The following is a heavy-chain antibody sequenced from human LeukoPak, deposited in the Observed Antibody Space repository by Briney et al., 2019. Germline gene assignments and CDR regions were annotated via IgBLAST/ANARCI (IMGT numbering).Heavy chain of an antibody. J-gene: IGHJ4*02. CDR1: GFTFSSYE. Sequence: GGSLSLTCAASGFTFSSYEMNWVRQPPRKGLQWVSYISSSGSTIYYADSVKGRFTISRDNAKNSLYLQMNSLRAEDTAVYYCARDWAPYDSSGYYDYWGQGTLVTVSS. V-gene: IGHV3-48*03. CDR3: ARDWAPYDSSGYYDY. D-gene: IGHD3-22*01. CDR2: ISSSGSTI.